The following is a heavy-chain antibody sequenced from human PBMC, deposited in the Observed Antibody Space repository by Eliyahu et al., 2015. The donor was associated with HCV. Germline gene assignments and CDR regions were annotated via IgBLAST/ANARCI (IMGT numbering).Heavy chain of an antibody. V-gene: IGHV1-69*01. Sequence: LEWMGGIIPIFGTANYAQKFQGRVTITADESTSTAYMELSSLRSEDTAVYYCARGRQWAVEELVEGNWGQGTLVTVSS. J-gene: IGHJ4*02. CDR2: IIPIFGTA. CDR3: ARGRQWAVEELVEGN. D-gene: IGHD2-8*02.